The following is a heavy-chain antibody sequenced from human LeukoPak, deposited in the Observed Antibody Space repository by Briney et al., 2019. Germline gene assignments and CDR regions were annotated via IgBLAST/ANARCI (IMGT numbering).Heavy chain of an antibody. CDR2: LTPTFSTT. D-gene: IGHD3-10*01. CDR3: ARATSPGSYPDY. V-gene: IGHV1-46*01. Sequence: GASVKVSCKASGYSLTSYYMHWVRQAPGQGLEWMGILTPTFSTTTYAQKFQDRFTMTRDTSTNTAYMELKRLKSEDTAIYYCARATSPGSYPDYWGQGTLVTVSS. J-gene: IGHJ4*02. CDR1: GYSLTSYY.